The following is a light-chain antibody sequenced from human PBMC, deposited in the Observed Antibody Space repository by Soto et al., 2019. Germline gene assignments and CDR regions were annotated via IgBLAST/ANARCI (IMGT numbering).Light chain of an antibody. Sequence: QLVLTQPPSVSEAPRQRVTISCSGSSSNIGNNDVNWFQQLPGKAPKLLIYYDDLRPSGVSDRFSGSKSGTSASLAISGLQSEDEADYYCAAWDDSLNGLLFGGGTKLTVL. J-gene: IGLJ2*01. CDR3: AAWDDSLNGLL. CDR1: SSNIGNND. CDR2: YDD. V-gene: IGLV1-36*01.